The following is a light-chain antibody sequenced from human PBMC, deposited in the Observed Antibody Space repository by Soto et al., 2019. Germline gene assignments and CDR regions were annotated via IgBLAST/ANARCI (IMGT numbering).Light chain of an antibody. CDR1: QAIKDD. Sequence: AIQMTQSPSSLSASVGDRVNITCRASQAIKDDLVWYQQRPGKAPKLLVYRSSRLQNGVPSRFSGSGSGTDFTLTISSLQHEDFATYYCLQDYNYPYTFGQGTKLEI. V-gene: IGKV1-6*01. J-gene: IGKJ2*01. CDR2: RSS. CDR3: LQDYNYPYT.